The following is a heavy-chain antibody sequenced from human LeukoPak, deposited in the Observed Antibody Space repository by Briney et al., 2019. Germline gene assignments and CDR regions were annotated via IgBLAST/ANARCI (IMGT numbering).Heavy chain of an antibody. CDR1: GFTFSSYA. CDR2: ISGSGGST. J-gene: IGHJ4*02. CDR3: AKDPPSPRVSIWFDY. D-gene: IGHD2-21*01. V-gene: IGHV3-23*01. Sequence: GGSLRLSCAASGFTFSSYAMSWVRQAPGKGLEWVSTISGSGGSTYYADSVKGRFTISRDNSKNTLYLQMNSLRAEDTAVYYCAKDPPSPRVSIWFDYWGQGTLVTVSS.